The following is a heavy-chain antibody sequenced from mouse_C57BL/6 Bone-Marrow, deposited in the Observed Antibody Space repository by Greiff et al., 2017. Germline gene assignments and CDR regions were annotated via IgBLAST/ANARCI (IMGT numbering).Heavy chain of an antibody. D-gene: IGHD1-1*01. CDR3: SLLLRSGWDWYFDD. J-gene: IGHJ1*03. CDR2: IYPGSGNT. V-gene: IGHV1-66*01. Sequence: QVQLQQSGPELVKPGASVKISCKASGYSFTSYYIHWVKQRPGQGLEWIGWIYPGSGNTKYTEKFKGKATLTADTSSSTADMQLSSLTSDDSAVYYWSLLLRSGWDWYFDDWGTGTTVTVSS. CDR1: GYSFTSYY.